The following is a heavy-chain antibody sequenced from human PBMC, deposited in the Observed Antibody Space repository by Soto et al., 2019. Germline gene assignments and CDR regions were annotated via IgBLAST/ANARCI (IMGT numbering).Heavy chain of an antibody. J-gene: IGHJ4*02. CDR3: AKGDPYYYDSSGFDY. Sequence: GVSLRLSCAASGFTFSSYAMSWVRQAPGKGLEWVSVISGSGDFTFYADSVKGRFTISRDNSKNTLYLQMNSLRAEDTAVYYCAKGDPYYYDSSGFDYWGQGTLVNVCS. D-gene: IGHD3-22*01. CDR1: GFTFSSYA. V-gene: IGHV3-23*01. CDR2: ISGSGDFT.